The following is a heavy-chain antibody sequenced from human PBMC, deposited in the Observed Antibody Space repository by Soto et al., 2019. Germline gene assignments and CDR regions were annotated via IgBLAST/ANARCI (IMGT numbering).Heavy chain of an antibody. CDR3: ARDRLVPYGYGMDV. CDR2: IWFDGSKK. V-gene: IGHV3-33*01. J-gene: IGHJ6*02. D-gene: IGHD2-2*01. Sequence: QMQLVESGGGVVQPGRSLRLSCAASGFTFRSYGIHWVRQAPGKGLEWVALIWFDGSKKYYVDSVKGRFAVSRDNSKNTLYLPMNSRRVEDTAVYYCARDRLVPYGYGMDVWGQGTTVTVSS. CDR1: GFTFRSYG.